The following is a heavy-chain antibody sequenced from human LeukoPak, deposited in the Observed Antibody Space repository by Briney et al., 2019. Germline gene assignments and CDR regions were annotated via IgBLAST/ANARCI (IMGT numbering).Heavy chain of an antibody. CDR3: AREVHPAAAVDY. Sequence: GGSLRLSCAASGFTFRSYWMSWVRQAPGEGLEWVANIKQDGSGTYYVDSVKGRFTISRDNGKNSVYLQMSSLRAEDTAVYYCAREVHPAAAVDYWGQGTLVTVSS. V-gene: IGHV3-7*01. J-gene: IGHJ4*02. D-gene: IGHD6-13*01. CDR2: IKQDGSGT. CDR1: GFTFRSYW.